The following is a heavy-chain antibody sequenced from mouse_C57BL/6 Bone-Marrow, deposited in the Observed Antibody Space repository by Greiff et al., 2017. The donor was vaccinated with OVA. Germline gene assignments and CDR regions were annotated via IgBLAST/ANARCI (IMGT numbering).Heavy chain of an antibody. CDR2: IDPSDSET. V-gene: IGHV1-52*01. D-gene: IGHD3-1*01. Sequence: VQLQQPGAELVRPGSSVKLSCKASGYTFTSYWMHWVKQRPIQGLEWIGNIDPSDSETHYNQKFKDKATLTVDKSSSTAYMQLSSLTSEDSAVYYCARGDLGAWFAYWGQGTLVTVSA. J-gene: IGHJ3*01. CDR3: ARGDLGAWFAY. CDR1: GYTFTSYW.